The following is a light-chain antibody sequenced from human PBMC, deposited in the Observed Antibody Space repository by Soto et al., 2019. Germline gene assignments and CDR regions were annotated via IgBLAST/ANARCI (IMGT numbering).Light chain of an antibody. V-gene: IGKV1-39*01. CDR1: QSISSY. CDR2: AAS. CDR3: QKSYSTPWT. Sequence: DIQMTQSPSSLSASVGDRVTITCRASQSISSYLNWYQQKPGKAPKLLIYAASSLQRGVPSRFSGSGSGTDFTLTISSLQPEDFATYYCQKSYSTPWTFGQGTKVDIK. J-gene: IGKJ1*01.